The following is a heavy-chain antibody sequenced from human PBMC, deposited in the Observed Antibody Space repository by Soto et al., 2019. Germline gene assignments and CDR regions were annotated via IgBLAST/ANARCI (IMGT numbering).Heavy chain of an antibody. J-gene: IGHJ4*02. CDR2: ISWNSRTI. V-gene: IGHV3-9*01. CDR1: GFTFEDYV. Sequence: EVQLVESGGGLVQPGGSLTLSCAASGFTFEDYVMHWVRQAPGKGLEWVSGISWNSRTIDYADFVKGRFTISRDNAKNSLSLQMNSLRFEDTAFYYCATLSSGTHYVDSWGQGTLVTVSS. CDR3: ATLSSGTHYVDS. D-gene: IGHD1-26*01.